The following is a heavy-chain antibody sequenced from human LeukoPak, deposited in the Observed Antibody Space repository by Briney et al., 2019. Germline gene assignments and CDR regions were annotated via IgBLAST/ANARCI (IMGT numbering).Heavy chain of an antibody. V-gene: IGHV1-2*04. CDR2: INPNSGGT. J-gene: IGHJ6*02. D-gene: IGHD3-3*01. Sequence: GASVKVSCKASGYTFTGYYMHWVRQAPGQWLEWMGWINPNSGGTNYAQKFQGWVTMTRDTSISTAYMELSRLRSDDTAVYYCARGGYDFVYYYYGMDVWGQGTTVTVSS. CDR1: GYTFTGYY. CDR3: ARGGYDFVYYYYGMDV.